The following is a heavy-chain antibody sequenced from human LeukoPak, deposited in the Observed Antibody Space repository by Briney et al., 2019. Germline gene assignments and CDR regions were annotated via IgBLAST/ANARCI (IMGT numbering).Heavy chain of an antibody. D-gene: IGHD3-16*01. CDR3: AKDSLADIDY. CDR1: GFIFSTYG. Sequence: GGSLTLSCAASGFIFSTYGMYWLRQAPGKGLEWVAFIRHDGSIKNYADSVKGRSTISRDNSKNTLYLQMNSLRAEDTAVYYCAKDSLADIDYWGQGTLVTVSS. J-gene: IGHJ4*02. CDR2: IRHDGSIK. V-gene: IGHV3-30*02.